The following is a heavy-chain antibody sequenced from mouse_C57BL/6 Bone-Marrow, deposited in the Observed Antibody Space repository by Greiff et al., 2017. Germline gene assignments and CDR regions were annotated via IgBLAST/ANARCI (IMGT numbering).Heavy chain of an antibody. CDR2: ISSGGSYT. V-gene: IGHV5-6*01. J-gene: IGHJ3*01. CDR3: ARHDYGTWFAY. D-gene: IGHD1-1*01. Sequence: EVQVVESGGDLVKPGGSLKLSCAASGFTFSSYGMSWVRQTPDKRLEWVATISSGGSYTYYPDSVKGRFTISRDNAKNTLYLQMSSLKSEDTAMYYCARHDYGTWFAYWDQGTLVTVSA. CDR1: GFTFSSYG.